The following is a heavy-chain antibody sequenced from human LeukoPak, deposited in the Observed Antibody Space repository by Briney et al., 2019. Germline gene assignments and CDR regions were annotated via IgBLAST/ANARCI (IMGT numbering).Heavy chain of an antibody. J-gene: IGHJ4*02. Sequence: APVKVSCKASGYTFTGYYMHWVRQAPGQGLEWMGWINPNSGGTNYAQKFQGRVTMTRDTSISTAYMELSRLRSDDTAVYYCARPYYDFWSGYNIYYFDYWGQGTLVTVSP. V-gene: IGHV1-2*02. CDR2: INPNSGGT. CDR3: ARPYYDFWSGYNIYYFDY. CDR1: GYTFTGYY. D-gene: IGHD3-3*01.